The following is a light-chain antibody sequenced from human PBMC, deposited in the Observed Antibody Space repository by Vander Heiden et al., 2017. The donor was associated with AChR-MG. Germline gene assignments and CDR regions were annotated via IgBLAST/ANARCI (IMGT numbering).Light chain of an antibody. J-gene: IGLJ2*01. CDR2: AKN. Sequence: QSVLTQPPSVSAASGQKVTISCSGGSSNIGKKYVSWYQRVPGAAPKLFIYAKNKRPSGIPDRCTGSKSGTSATLDITGLQTGDEAEYYCATWDSSLNTMVFGGGTELTVL. CDR1: SSNIGKKY. V-gene: IGLV1-51*02. CDR3: ATWDSSLNTMV.